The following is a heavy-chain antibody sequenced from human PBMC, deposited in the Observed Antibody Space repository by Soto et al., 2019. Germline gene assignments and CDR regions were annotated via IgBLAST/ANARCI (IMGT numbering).Heavy chain of an antibody. CDR2: ISYDGSKK. CDR3: AQGVGSTLQNYYFYGLDV. CDR1: GFTFSNYA. V-gene: IGHV3-30*18. J-gene: IGHJ6*02. Sequence: QVQLVESGGGVVQPGRSLRLSCAAFGFTFSNYAMHWVRQAPGKGLEWVAVISYDGSKKYYADSVKGRFTISRDNSKNTLYLQMNSLRGEDTAVYYCAQGVGSTLQNYYFYGLDVWGQGTTVTVSS. D-gene: IGHD1-26*01.